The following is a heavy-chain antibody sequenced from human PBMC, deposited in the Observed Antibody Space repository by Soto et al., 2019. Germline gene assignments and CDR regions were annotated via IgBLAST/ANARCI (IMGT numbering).Heavy chain of an antibody. CDR1: GFSFTSYW. CDR3: AREDFYRFDY. V-gene: IGHV3-7*01. CDR2: IKEDGSAK. J-gene: IGHJ4*02. Sequence: EVQLVESGGGLVQPGGSPRVSCAASGFSFTSYWMSWVRQAPGKGLEWVANIKEDGSAKYYLDSVKGRFTISRDNAKNSLYLQMSSLRAEDTAVYYCAREDFYRFDYWGQGNLVTVSS.